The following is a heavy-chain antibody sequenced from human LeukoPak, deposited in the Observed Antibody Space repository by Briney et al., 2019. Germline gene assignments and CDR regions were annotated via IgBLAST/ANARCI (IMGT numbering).Heavy chain of an antibody. D-gene: IGHD1-26*01. CDR1: GGSFSGYY. CDR2: INHSGST. J-gene: IGHJ4*02. Sequence: SETLSLTCAVYGGSFSGYYWSWIRQPPGKGLEWIGEINHSGSTNYNPSLKSRVTISVDTSKNQFSLKLSSVTAADTAVYYCARVGIRKLDYWGQGTLATVSS. V-gene: IGHV4-34*01. CDR3: ARVGIRKLDY.